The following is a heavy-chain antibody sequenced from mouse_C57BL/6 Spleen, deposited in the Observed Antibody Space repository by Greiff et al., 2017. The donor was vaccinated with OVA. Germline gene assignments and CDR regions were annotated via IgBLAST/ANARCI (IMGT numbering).Heavy chain of an antibody. V-gene: IGHV1-26*01. CDR3: ARDYYSNYDY. CDR1: GYTFTDYY. Sequence: VQLQQSGPELVKPGASVKISCKASGYTFTDYYMNWVKQSHGKSLEWIGDINPNNGGTSYNQKFKGKATLTVDKSSRTAYMELRSLTSEDSAVYYCARDYYSNYDYWGQGTTLTVSS. D-gene: IGHD2-5*01. J-gene: IGHJ2*01. CDR2: INPNNGGT.